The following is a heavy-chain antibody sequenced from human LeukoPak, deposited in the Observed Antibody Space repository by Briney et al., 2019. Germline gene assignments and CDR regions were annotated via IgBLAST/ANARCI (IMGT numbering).Heavy chain of an antibody. V-gene: IGHV1-69*05. Sequence: ASVKVSCKASGGTFSSSAISWVRQAPGQGLEWMGEIIPIFGTANYAQKFQGRVTITTDQSTSTAYMELSSLRSEDTAVYYCARAPFGVYSGDPYPYYMDVWGKGTTVTVSS. CDR3: ARAPFGVYSGDPYPYYMDV. J-gene: IGHJ6*03. D-gene: IGHD1-26*01. CDR2: IIPIFGTA. CDR1: GGTFSSSA.